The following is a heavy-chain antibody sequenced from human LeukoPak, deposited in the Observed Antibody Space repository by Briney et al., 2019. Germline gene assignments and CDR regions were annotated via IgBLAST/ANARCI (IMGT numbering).Heavy chain of an antibody. CDR1: GYTFTGYY. Sequence: ASVKVSCKASGYTFTGYYMHWVRQSPGQGLGWMGWINPNSGGTNYAQKFQGRVTMTRDTSISTAYMELSRLRFDDTVVYYCARGPRITIFGVVMANDAFDIWGQGTMVTVSS. CDR2: INPNSGGT. J-gene: IGHJ3*02. D-gene: IGHD3-3*01. CDR3: ARGPRITIFGVVMANDAFDI. V-gene: IGHV1-2*02.